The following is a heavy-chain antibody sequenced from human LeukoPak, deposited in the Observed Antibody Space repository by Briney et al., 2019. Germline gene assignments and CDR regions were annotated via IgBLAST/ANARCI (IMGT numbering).Heavy chain of an antibody. D-gene: IGHD4-23*01. CDR3: AKQMTTVVTPFDY. J-gene: IGHJ4*02. CDR2: IRYDGSDK. V-gene: IGHV3-30*02. CDR1: GYTFTGYY. Sequence: SCKASGYTFTGYYMHWVRQAPGKGLEWVAFIRYDGSDKFYADSVKGRFTISRDDSKNTLYLQMNSLRAEDTAVYYCAKQMTTVVTPFDYWGQGTLVTVSS.